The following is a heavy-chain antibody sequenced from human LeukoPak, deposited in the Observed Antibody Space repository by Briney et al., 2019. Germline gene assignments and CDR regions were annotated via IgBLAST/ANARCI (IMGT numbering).Heavy chain of an antibody. J-gene: IGHJ6*03. V-gene: IGHV3-7*01. CDR3: ARGIKGWNSNYLTYYMDV. D-gene: IGHD4-11*01. CDR1: GFTFSSYW. Sequence: GGSLRLSCAASGFTFSSYWMSWVRQAPGKGLEWVANIKQDGSEKYYVDSVKGRFTISRDNAKNSLYLQMNSLRAEDTAVYYCARGIKGWNSNYLTYYMDVWGKGTTVTVSS. CDR2: IKQDGSEK.